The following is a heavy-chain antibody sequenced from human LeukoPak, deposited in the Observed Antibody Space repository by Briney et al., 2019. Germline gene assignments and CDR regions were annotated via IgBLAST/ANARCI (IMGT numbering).Heavy chain of an antibody. CDR1: GASISNYY. J-gene: IGHJ3*02. CDR3: ARNDGSGSYYNVAFDI. CDR2: IYYSGST. Sequence: KPSPTLSLTCTVSGASISNYYWSWIRRPPGKGLEWIGYIYYSGSTIYNASLKSRVTITVDTSKNQFSLKLNSVTAADTAVYFCARNDGSGSYYNVAFDIWGQGTMVTVSS. D-gene: IGHD3-10*01. V-gene: IGHV4-59*01.